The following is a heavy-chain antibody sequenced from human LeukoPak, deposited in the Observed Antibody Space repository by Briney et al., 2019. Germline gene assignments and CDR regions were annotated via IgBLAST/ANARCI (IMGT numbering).Heavy chain of an antibody. CDR2: IRSKAYGGTT. V-gene: IGHV3-49*04. CDR1: GFTFGDYA. D-gene: IGHD3-22*01. J-gene: IGHJ1*01. Sequence: PGRSLRLSCTASGFTFGDYAMTWVRQAPGKGLEGVGFIRSKAYGGTTDYAASVKGRFTISRDDSKSIAYLEMNSLKTEDTAVYYCARDRSGYYSEYFQHWGQGTLVTVSS. CDR3: ARDRSGYYSEYFQH.